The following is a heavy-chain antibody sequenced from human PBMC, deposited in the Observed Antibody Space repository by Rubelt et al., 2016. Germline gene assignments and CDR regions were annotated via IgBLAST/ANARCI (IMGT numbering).Heavy chain of an antibody. V-gene: IGHV4-34*01. CDR2: INHSGST. CDR3: ARKDRTMVRGVNNWFDP. Sequence: QVQLQQWGAGLLKPSEILSLTCAVYGGSFSGYYWSWIRQPPWKGLEWIGEINHSGSTNYNPSFKSRVTISVDTSKNEFSLKRSSVTAADTAVYYCARKDRTMVRGVNNWFDPWGQGTLVTVSS. J-gene: IGHJ5*02. CDR1: GGSFSGYY. D-gene: IGHD3-10*01.